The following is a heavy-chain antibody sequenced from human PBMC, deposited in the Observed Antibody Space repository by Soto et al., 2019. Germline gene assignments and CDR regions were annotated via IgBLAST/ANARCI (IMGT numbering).Heavy chain of an antibody. D-gene: IGHD3-3*01. CDR3: ARWSYLDY. CDR1: GFSFGSYA. Sequence: LRLSCVASGFSFGSYALTWVRQAPGKGLEWVSTISGSDGKTFYADAVKGRFSISRDISQSTLYLQMNSLRADDTAIYYCARWSYLDYWGQGTRVTVSS. J-gene: IGHJ4*02. CDR2: ISGSDGKT. V-gene: IGHV3-23*01.